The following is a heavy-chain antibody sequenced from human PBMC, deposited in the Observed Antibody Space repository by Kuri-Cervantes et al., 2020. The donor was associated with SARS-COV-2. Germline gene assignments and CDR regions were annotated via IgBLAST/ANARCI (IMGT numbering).Heavy chain of an antibody. Sequence: GGSLRLSCAASGFTFNIYGMHWVRQVPGKGLEWVAVIWYDGSKKYYGDPVKGRFTISRDISENTAYLQMNSLTVEDTAVYYCARDVRAYSAPVPPLITGGQGTLVTVSS. CDR2: IWYDGSKK. CDR3: ARDVRAYSAPVPPLIT. V-gene: IGHV3-33*01. J-gene: IGHJ1*01. D-gene: IGHD1-26*01. CDR1: GFTFNIYG.